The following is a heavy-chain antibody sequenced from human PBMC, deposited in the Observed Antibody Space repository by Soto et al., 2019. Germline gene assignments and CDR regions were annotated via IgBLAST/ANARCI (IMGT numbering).Heavy chain of an antibody. CDR2: IKSKTDGGTT. Sequence: GGSLRLSWAASGFTFSNAWMSWVRQAPGKGLEWVGRIKSKTDGGTTDYAAPVKGRFTISRDDSKNTLYLQMNSLKTEDTAVYYCTTDGSLYYDILTGYYYFDYWGQGTLVTVSS. D-gene: IGHD3-9*01. CDR3: TTDGSLYYDILTGYYYFDY. V-gene: IGHV3-15*01. CDR1: GFTFSNAW. J-gene: IGHJ4*02.